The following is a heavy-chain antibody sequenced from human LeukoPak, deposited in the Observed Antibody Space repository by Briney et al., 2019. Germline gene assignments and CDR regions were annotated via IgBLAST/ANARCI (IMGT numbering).Heavy chain of an antibody. CDR3: ARGLYKNGWYYFDY. CDR2: ISDSGDNT. J-gene: IGHJ4*02. CDR1: GFTFSNYA. Sequence: GGSLRLSCAASGFTFSNYAMNWVRQAPGKGLEWVSGISDSGDNTYYADSVKGRFTISRDNSENTLHLQMNSLKDEDTAVYYCARGLYKNGWYYFDYWGQGTLVTVSS. D-gene: IGHD6-19*01. V-gene: IGHV3-23*01.